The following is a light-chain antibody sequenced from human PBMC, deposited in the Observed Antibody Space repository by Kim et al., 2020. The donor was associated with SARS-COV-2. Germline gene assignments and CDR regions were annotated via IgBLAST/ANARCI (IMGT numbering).Light chain of an antibody. CDR3: QLFGSSLYT. CDR1: QSVDTTD. CDR2: SAS. J-gene: IGKJ2*01. V-gene: IGKV3-20*01. Sequence: LSPGERATPSCGTSQSVDTTDVAWYQQKRGQAPRLLIYSASTRATGITGRFSGSGSGTDFTLTISRLEPEDFAVYYCQLFGSSLYTFGQGTKLEI.